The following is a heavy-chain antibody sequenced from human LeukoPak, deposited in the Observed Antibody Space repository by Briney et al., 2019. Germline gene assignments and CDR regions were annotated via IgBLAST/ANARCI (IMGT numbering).Heavy chain of an antibody. CDR2: INPDSGGT. D-gene: IGHD5-12*01. CDR1: GYTSTGFY. Sequence: GASVKVSCKASGYTSTGFYMHWVRQAPGQGLEWMGWINPDSGGTNYAQKFQGRVTVTRDTSISTAYMELSRLTSDDTAVYYCARLNSGYDYFDYWGQGTLVTVSS. CDR3: ARLNSGYDYFDY. J-gene: IGHJ4*02. V-gene: IGHV1-2*02.